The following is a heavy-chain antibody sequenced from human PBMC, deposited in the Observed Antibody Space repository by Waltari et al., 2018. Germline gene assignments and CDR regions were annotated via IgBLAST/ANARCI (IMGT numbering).Heavy chain of an antibody. D-gene: IGHD3-3*01. CDR3: ARTLRFLEWLLPHDAFDI. CDR1: GGSISSGSYY. Sequence: QVQLQESGPGLVKPSQTLSLTCTVSGGSISSGSYYWSWIRQPAGKGLEWIGYIYTSGSTNYTPSLKSRVTISVDTSKNQFSLKLSSVTAADTAVYYCARTLRFLEWLLPHDAFDIWGQGTMVTVSS. CDR2: IYTSGST. J-gene: IGHJ3*02. V-gene: IGHV4-61*09.